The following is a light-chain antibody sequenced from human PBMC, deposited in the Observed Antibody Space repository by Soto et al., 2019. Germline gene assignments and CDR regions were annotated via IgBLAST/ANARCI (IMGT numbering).Light chain of an antibody. J-gene: IGKJ1*01. CDR2: GAS. V-gene: IGKV3-20*01. CDR3: QQYGSSPTWT. CDR1: QSVSSSY. Sequence: EIVLTQSPGTLSLSPGERATLSCRASQSVSSSYLAWYQQKPGQAPRLLIYGASSRATGIPDRFSGSGSGTDFSLTISCLEAEDFAVYYCQQYGSSPTWTFGQGTKVEIK.